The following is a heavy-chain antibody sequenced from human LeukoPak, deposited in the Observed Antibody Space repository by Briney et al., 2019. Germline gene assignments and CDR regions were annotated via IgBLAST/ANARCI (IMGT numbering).Heavy chain of an antibody. V-gene: IGHV3-74*01. CDR2: LSPDESTT. D-gene: IGHD5-24*01. CDR1: GFTFSSYW. Sequence: GGTLRLSCAASGFTFSSYWMHWVRQAPGKGLLWVSRLSPDESTTAYADSVKGRFTISRDNAKNTLYLQMNSLRAEDTAVYYCVRGTYGYNYGYLDYWGQGTLVTVSS. CDR3: VRGTYGYNYGYLDY. J-gene: IGHJ4*02.